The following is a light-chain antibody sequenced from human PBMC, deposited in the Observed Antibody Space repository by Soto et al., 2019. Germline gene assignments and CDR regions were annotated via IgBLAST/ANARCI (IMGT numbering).Light chain of an antibody. CDR1: QSISDW. CDR3: QQYNNYSS. V-gene: IGKV1-5*01. Sequence: DIQMTQSPSTLSASVGDRVTITCRASQSISDWLAWFQLKPGKAPKLLIYDASSLESGVPSRFSGSGSGTEFTRTISSLQPDDFATYYCQQYNNYSSLGQGTKVEIK. CDR2: DAS. J-gene: IGKJ1*01.